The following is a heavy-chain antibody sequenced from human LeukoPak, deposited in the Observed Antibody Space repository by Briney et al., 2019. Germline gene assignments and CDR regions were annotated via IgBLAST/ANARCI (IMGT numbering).Heavy chain of an antibody. D-gene: IGHD6-19*01. CDR1: GFTFSDYY. CDR2: ISSSGSTI. Sequence: GGSLRLSCAASGFTFSDYYMSWIRQAPGKGLEWVSYISSSGSTIYYADFVKGRFTISRDNTKNSLYLQMNSQRAEDTAVYYCARSTVAVPYNWFDPWGQGTLVTVSS. V-gene: IGHV3-11*01. CDR3: ARSTVAVPYNWFDP. J-gene: IGHJ5*02.